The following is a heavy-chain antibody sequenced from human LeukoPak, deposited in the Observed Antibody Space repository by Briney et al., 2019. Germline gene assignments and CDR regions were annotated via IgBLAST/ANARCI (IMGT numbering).Heavy chain of an antibody. Sequence: PSETLSLTCTVSGGSISTYYWNWIRQPPGKGLEWIGYIYHSGSTNYNPSLQSRVTISVDTSKNQFSLNLNSVTAADTAVYYCARGGAARLHFQNWGQGTLVTVSS. CDR3: ARGGAARLHFQN. J-gene: IGHJ1*01. CDR2: IYHSGST. D-gene: IGHD6-6*01. V-gene: IGHV4-59*01. CDR1: GGSISTYY.